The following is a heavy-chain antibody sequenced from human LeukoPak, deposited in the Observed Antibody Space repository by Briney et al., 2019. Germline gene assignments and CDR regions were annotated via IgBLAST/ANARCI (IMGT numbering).Heavy chain of an antibody. CDR1: GGSFSGYY. CDR2: INHSGST. J-gene: IGHJ5*02. D-gene: IGHD5-18*01. CDR3: ANLVGYNYNWFDP. Sequence: SETLSLTCAVYGGSFSGYYWSWIRQPPGKGLEWIGEINHSGSTNYNPSLKSRVTISVDTSKNQFSLKLSSVTAAGTAVYYCANLVGYNYNWFDPWGQGTLVTVSS. V-gene: IGHV4-34*01.